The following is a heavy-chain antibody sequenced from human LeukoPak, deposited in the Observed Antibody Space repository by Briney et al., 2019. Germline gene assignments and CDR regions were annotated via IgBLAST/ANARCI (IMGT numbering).Heavy chain of an antibody. CDR2: ISSSGSTI. J-gene: IGHJ3*02. CDR3: ARAGGWDFWSGSTHAFDI. Sequence: GGSLRLSCAASGFTFSSYEMNWVRQAPGKGLEWVSYISSSGSTIYYVDSVKGRFTISRDNAKNSLYLQMNSLRAEDTAVYYCARAGGWDFWSGSTHAFDIWGQGTMVTVSS. CDR1: GFTFSSYE. D-gene: IGHD3-3*01. V-gene: IGHV3-48*03.